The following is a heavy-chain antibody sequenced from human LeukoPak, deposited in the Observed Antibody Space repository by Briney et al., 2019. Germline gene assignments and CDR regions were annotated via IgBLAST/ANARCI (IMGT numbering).Heavy chain of an antibody. V-gene: IGHV3-21*01. Sequence: GGSLRLSCAASGFTFSSYNMNWVCQAPGKGLEWVSSISSSSSYIYYADPVKGRFTISRDNAKNSLYLQMNSLRAEDTAVYYCARDKIAAAGTDYYYGMDVWGQGTTVTVSS. D-gene: IGHD6-13*01. J-gene: IGHJ6*02. CDR3: ARDKIAAAGTDYYYGMDV. CDR2: ISSSSSYI. CDR1: GFTFSSYN.